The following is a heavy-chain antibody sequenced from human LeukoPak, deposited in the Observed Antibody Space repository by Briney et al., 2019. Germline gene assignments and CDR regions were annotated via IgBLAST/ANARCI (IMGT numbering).Heavy chain of an antibody. D-gene: IGHD6-19*01. Sequence: PSETLSLTCTVSGYSISSGYYWGWIRQPPGKGLEWIGSIYHSGRTFYNPSLKSRVTTSVDTSRNQFSLKLNSVTAADTAVYYCARAPTYSSGWYSFGYWGQGTLVTVSS. CDR2: IYHSGRT. CDR3: ARAPTYSSGWYSFGY. J-gene: IGHJ4*02. CDR1: GYSISSGYY. V-gene: IGHV4-38-2*02.